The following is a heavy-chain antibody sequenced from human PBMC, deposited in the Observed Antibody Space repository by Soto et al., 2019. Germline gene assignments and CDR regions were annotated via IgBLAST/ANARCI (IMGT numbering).Heavy chain of an antibody. V-gene: IGHV3-23*01. Sequence: EVQLLESGGGLVQPGGSLRLSCAASGFTFSSYALSWVRQAPGKGLEWVSAISSSGASTYYADSVKGRFTISRDNSKNTLFLQMNSLRAEDTAVYYCAKDKGCSTTTCHWNAFDIWGQGTMVTVSS. CDR2: ISSSGAST. CDR3: AKDKGCSTTTCHWNAFDI. CDR1: GFTFSSYA. J-gene: IGHJ3*02. D-gene: IGHD2-2*01.